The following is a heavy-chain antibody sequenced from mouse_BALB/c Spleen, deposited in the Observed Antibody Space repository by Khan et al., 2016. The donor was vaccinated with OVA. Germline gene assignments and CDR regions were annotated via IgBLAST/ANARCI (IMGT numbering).Heavy chain of an antibody. CDR1: GYTFTSYW. Sequence: VQLQESGAELAKPGASVKMSCKASGYTFTSYWMHWIKQRPGQGLDWIGYIDPGTGYTAYYENFKDKATLTTDASSSTAYILLSSLTSEDSAVYCGERIELFGICVYWGQGSLVTVSA. J-gene: IGHJ3*01. V-gene: IGHV1-7*01. CDR3: ERIELFGICVY. CDR2: IDPGTGYT. D-gene: IGHD1-3*01.